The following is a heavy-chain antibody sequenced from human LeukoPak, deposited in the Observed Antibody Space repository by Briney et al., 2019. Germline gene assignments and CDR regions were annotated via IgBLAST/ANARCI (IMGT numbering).Heavy chain of an antibody. J-gene: IGHJ1*01. CDR2: INAGNGNT. Sequence: GASVKVSCTASGYTFTSYAMHWVRQAPGQRLEWMGWINAGNGNTKYSQKFQGRATITRDTSASTAYMELSSLRSEDTAVYYCARSSVMAAAGTGRNQYFQHWGQGTLVTVSS. V-gene: IGHV1-3*01. CDR3: ARSSVMAAAGTGRNQYFQH. CDR1: GYTFTSYA. D-gene: IGHD6-13*01.